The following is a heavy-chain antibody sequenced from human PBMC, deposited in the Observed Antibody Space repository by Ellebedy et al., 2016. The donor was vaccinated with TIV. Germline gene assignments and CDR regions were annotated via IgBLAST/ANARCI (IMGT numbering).Heavy chain of an antibody. CDR3: VRASSWSNFDY. CDR2: INQDASTR. D-gene: IGHD6-13*01. Sequence: GGSLRLXXAASGFTFSKFWLHWVRQAPGKGLEWVANINQDASTRYYVDSVKGRFTISRDNAKNSLYLQMDSLRAEDTAVYYCVRASSWSNFDYWGQGTLVTVSS. V-gene: IGHV3-7*04. J-gene: IGHJ4*02. CDR1: GFTFSKFW.